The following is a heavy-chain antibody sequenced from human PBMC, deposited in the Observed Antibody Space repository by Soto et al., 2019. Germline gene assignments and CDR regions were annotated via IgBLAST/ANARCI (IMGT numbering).Heavy chain of an antibody. Sequence: GGSLRLSCAASGFTFSSYAMHWVRQAPGKGLEWVALISYDGSDKDYADSVKGRFTIFRDNSRNTLFLQMNSLRAEDTAVYYCARDGTSDFDYWGQGTLVTVSS. CDR2: ISYDGSDK. J-gene: IGHJ4*02. V-gene: IGHV3-30-3*01. CDR3: ARDGTSDFDY. CDR1: GFTFSSYA.